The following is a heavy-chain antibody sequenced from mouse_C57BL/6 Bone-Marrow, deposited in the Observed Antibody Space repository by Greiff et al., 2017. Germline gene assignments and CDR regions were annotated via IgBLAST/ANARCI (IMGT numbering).Heavy chain of an antibody. CDR1: GFNIKDDY. V-gene: IGHV14-4*01. D-gene: IGHD1-1*01. CDR2: IDPENGDT. Sequence: VQLMESGAELVRPGASVKLSCTASGFNIKDDYMNWVKQRPEQGLEWIGWIDPENGDTEYASKFQGKATITADTSSNTAYLQLSSLASADTAVYCCTILLRFFDYWGQGTTLTVSS. CDR3: TILLRFFDY. J-gene: IGHJ2*01.